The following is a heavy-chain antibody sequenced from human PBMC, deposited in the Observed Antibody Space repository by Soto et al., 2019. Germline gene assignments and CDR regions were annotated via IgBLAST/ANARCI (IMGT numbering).Heavy chain of an antibody. Sequence: GGSLRLSCTASGFAFSIYNMNWVRQAPGKGLEWVSYITSSSSTIYYADSVKGRFTISRDNAKNSLYLQMNSLRDEDTAVYYCVRVCGGDCSPAFDYWGQGTLVTVSS. V-gene: IGHV3-48*02. CDR2: ITSSSSTI. D-gene: IGHD2-21*02. J-gene: IGHJ4*02. CDR1: GFAFSIYN. CDR3: VRVCGGDCSPAFDY.